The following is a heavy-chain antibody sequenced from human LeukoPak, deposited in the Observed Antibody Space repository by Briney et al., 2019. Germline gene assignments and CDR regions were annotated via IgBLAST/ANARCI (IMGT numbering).Heavy chain of an antibody. D-gene: IGHD2-15*01. V-gene: IGHV4-31*03. CDR2: IYYSGST. CDR1: GGSISSGGYY. CDR3: ARSSGKAAYYYYYMDV. J-gene: IGHJ6*03. Sequence: SETLSLTCTVSGGSISSGGYYWSWIRQHPGKGLEWIGCIYYSGSTYYNPSLKSRVTISVGTPKNQFSLKLSSVTAADTAVYYCARSSGKAAYYYYYMDVWGKGTTVTVSS.